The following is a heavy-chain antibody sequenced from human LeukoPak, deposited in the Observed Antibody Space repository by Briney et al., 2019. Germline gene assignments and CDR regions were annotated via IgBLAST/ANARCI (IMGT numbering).Heavy chain of an antibody. J-gene: IGHJ4*02. CDR3: ASRPTTWGFFDS. V-gene: IGHV4-39*01. D-gene: IGHD4-17*01. Sequence: PSETLSLTCTVSGGSISSSSYYWGWIRQPPGKGLELIGSIYFSGSTAYSPSPKSRVNISVDTSENQFSLKLSSVTAADTAVYFCASRPTTWGFFDSWGQGTLVTVSS. CDR1: GGSISSSSYY. CDR2: IYFSGST.